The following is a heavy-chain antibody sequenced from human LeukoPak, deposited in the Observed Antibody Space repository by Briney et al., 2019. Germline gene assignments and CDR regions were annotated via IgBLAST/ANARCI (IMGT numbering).Heavy chain of an antibody. Sequence: SESLSLTCAVPGGSINSSSYCSGWIRQPPGKGLEWNGCIFYSGNTYDNPSLKSRVTISVDTSKNQFSLKLNSVTAADTAVYYCARHRSKWLQSSFDYWGQGTLVTVSS. D-gene: IGHD5-24*01. CDR3: ARHRSKWLQSSFDY. CDR1: GGSINSSSYC. V-gene: IGHV4-39*01. J-gene: IGHJ4*02. CDR2: IFYSGNT.